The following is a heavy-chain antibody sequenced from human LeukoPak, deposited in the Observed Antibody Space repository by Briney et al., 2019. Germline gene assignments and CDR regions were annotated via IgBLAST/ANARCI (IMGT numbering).Heavy chain of an antibody. Sequence: GESLKISCKASGYTFTNHWIAWVRQMPGKGLAWMGIIFPDDSDTRYSPSFEGQVTISAAKSTGTAYLQWSSLKASDTAMYYCARQYYSDNNRGMDVWGQGTTVTVSS. CDR2: IFPDDSDT. D-gene: IGHD3-22*01. CDR3: ARQYYSDNNRGMDV. V-gene: IGHV5-51*01. J-gene: IGHJ6*02. CDR1: GYTFTNHW.